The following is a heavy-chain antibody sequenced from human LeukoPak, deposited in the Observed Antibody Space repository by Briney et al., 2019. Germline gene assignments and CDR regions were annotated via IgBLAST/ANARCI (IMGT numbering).Heavy chain of an antibody. V-gene: IGHV4-38-2*02. J-gene: IGHJ5*02. CDR1: GYSISSGYY. Sequence: PSETLSLTCTVSGYSISSGYYWGWIRQPPGKGLEWIGSIYHSGSTNYNPSLKSRVIVSVHTSKNQFSLKLSSVTAADTAVYYCATHRIAVAVGGWFDPWGQGTLVTVSS. CDR2: IYHSGST. CDR3: ATHRIAVAVGGWFDP. D-gene: IGHD6-19*01.